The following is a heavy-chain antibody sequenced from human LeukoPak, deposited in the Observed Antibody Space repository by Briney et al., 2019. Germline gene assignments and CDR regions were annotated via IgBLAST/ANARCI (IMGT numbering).Heavy chain of an antibody. D-gene: IGHD3-9*01. CDR3: AREGNYDILTGYKTSHYYGMDV. J-gene: IGHJ6*02. Sequence: GGSLRLSCAASGFTVSSNYVSWVRQAPGKGLEWVSVIYSGGSTYYADSVKGRFTISRHNSKNTLYLQMNSLRAEDTAVYYCAREGNYDILTGYKTSHYYGMDVWGQGTTVTVSS. CDR1: GFTVSSNY. CDR2: IYSGGST. V-gene: IGHV3-53*04.